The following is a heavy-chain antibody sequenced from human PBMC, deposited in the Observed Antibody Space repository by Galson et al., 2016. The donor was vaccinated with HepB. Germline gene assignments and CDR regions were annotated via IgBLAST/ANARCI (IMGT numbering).Heavy chain of an antibody. CDR3: ARGVYGDYVPDY. CDR2: IYYSGST. D-gene: IGHD4-17*01. V-gene: IGHV4-30-4*08. Sequence: TLSLTCAVYDGSFIGYFWTWIRQPPGKGLEWIGYIYYSGSTYYKPSLKSRVITSVDTSKDQFSLRLSSVTAADTAVYYCARGVYGDYVPDYWGQGILVIVSS. CDR1: DGSFIGYF. J-gene: IGHJ4*02.